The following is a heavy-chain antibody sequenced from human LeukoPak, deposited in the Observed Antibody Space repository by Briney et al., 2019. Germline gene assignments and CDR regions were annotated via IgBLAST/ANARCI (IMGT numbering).Heavy chain of an antibody. CDR1: GESFSGYY. CDR3: ARGRGTVPAARYYYYYYGMDV. D-gene: IGHD2-2*01. CDR2: INHSGST. Sequence: PSETLSLTCAVYGESFSGYYWSWLRQPPGKGLEWVGEINHSGSTNYNPSLKSRVTISVDTSKNQFSLKLSSVTAADTAVYYCARGRGTVPAARYYYYYYGMDVWGQGTTVTVSS. J-gene: IGHJ6*02. V-gene: IGHV4-34*01.